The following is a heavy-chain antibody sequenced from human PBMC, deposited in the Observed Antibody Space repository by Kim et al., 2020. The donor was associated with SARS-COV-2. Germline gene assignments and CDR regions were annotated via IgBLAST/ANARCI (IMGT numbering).Heavy chain of an antibody. CDR3: ARGKSEISMIVVVMTGASYYFDF. V-gene: IGHV4-34*01. Sequence: SETLSLTCAVDGGSFGGYSWTWIRQPPGKGLEWIGEINHRGSTKYNPSLKSRVTISLDTSKNQFSLRLKSVTAPDTSVYYCARGKSEISMIVVVMTGASYYFDFWGQGNLVTVSS. CDR2: INHRGST. D-gene: IGHD3-22*01. J-gene: IGHJ4*02. CDR1: GGSFGGYS.